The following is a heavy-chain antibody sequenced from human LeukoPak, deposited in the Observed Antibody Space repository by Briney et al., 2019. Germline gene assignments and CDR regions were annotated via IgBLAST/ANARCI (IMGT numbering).Heavy chain of an antibody. D-gene: IGHD3-10*01. CDR3: ASLGGYYDSSNSSQLETFDI. J-gene: IGHJ3*02. CDR1: GDSINNYF. Sequence: PSETLSLTCTVSGDSINNYFWSWIRQPPGKGLEWIGYIHNTGSSNYNPSLKSRVSFSVDTSENQLSLRLNSMTAADTAVYYCASLGGYYDSSNSSQLETFDIWGQGTMATVSS. CDR2: IHNTGSS. V-gene: IGHV4-59*01.